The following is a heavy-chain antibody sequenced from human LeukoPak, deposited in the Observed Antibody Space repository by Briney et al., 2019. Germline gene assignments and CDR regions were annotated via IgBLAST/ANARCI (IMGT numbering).Heavy chain of an antibody. J-gene: IGHJ4*02. CDR1: GFTFSSYD. CDR2: IGTAGDT. D-gene: IGHD1-14*01. CDR3: ARGDMRDFPVAVNHVDY. V-gene: IGHV3-13*01. Sequence: GGSLRLSCAASGFTFSSYDMHWVRQATGKGLEWVSAIGTAGDTYYPGSVKGRFTISRDNAKNSLYLQMNSLRAEDTAVYYCARGDMRDFPVAVNHVDYWGQGTLVTVSS.